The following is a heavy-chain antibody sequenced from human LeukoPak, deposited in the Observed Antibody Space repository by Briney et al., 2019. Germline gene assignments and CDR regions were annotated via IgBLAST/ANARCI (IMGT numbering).Heavy chain of an antibody. Sequence: SVKVSCKASGGTFSSYVISWVRKTPGQGLEWMGGLNPFFGAANYAQKFQGRVTITADKSTSTVYMELSSLRSEDTAIYYSAGGSGDCRSSRCYWEVYFYCHGIDLWAQGTTVTVSS. D-gene: IGHD2-2*01. V-gene: IGHV1-69*06. CDR2: LNPFFGAA. CDR3: AGGSGDCRSSRCYWEVYFYCHGIDL. CDR1: GGTFSSYV. J-gene: IGHJ6*02.